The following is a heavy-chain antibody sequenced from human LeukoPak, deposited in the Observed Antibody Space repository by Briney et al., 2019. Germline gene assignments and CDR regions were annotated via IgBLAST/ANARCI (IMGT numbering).Heavy chain of an antibody. D-gene: IGHD2-2*01. CDR1: GYTFASYY. CDR2: INPSGGST. CDR3: ARDIVLVPAAMGFDY. V-gene: IGHV1-46*01. Sequence: VASVKVSCKASGYTFASYYLYWVRQAPGQGLEWMGIINPSGGSTSYAQKFQGRVTMTGDTSTSTVYMELSSLRSEDTAVYYCARDIVLVPAAMGFDYWGQGTLVTVSS. J-gene: IGHJ4*02.